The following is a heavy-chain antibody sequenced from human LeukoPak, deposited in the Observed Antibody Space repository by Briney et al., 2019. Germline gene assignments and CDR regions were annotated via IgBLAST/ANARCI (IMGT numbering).Heavy chain of an antibody. J-gene: IGHJ6*03. D-gene: IGHD4-11*01. CDR1: GFTFSGSA. CDR2: IRSKANSYAT. V-gene: IGHV3-73*01. Sequence: GGSLRLSCAASGFTFSGSAMHWVRQASGKGLEWVGRIRSKANSYATAYAASVKGRFTISRDDSKNTAYLQMNSLRAEDTAVYYCARDGLTTVTGDYYYYYMDVWGKGTTVTVSS. CDR3: ARDGLTTVTGDYYYYYMDV.